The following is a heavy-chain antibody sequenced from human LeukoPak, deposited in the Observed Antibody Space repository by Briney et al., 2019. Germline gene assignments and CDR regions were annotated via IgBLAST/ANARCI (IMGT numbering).Heavy chain of an antibody. J-gene: IGHJ4*02. V-gene: IGHV4-59*12. CDR2: IYHGGST. CDR3: ASLRYFDWLSTLFDY. D-gene: IGHD3-9*01. Sequence: SETLSLTCTVSGGSITSYFWSWLRQPPGKGLEYIGYIYHGGSTNYNPSLKSRVTISVDTSKNQFSLKLSSVTAADTAVYYCASLRYFDWLSTLFDYWGQGTLVTVSS. CDR1: GGSITSYF.